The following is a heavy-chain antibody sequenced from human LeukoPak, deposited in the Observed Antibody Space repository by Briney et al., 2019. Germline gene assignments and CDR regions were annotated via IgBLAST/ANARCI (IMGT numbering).Heavy chain of an antibody. CDR2: IKQDGSEK. V-gene: IGHV3-7*05. D-gene: IGHD1-26*01. J-gene: IGHJ6*02. CDR3: ARGRAIVGAATAYYGIDV. CDR1: GFTFSTYW. Sequence: GGSLRLSCAASGFTFSTYWMTWVRQAPGKGLEWVANIKQDGSEKYYVDSVKGRFTISRDNAKNSLYLQMNSLRAEDTAVYYCARGRAIVGAATAYYGIDVWGQGTTVTVSS.